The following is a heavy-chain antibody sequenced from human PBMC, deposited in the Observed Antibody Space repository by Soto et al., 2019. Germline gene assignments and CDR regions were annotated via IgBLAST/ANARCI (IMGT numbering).Heavy chain of an antibody. D-gene: IGHD4-17*01. CDR1: GFTFSSHW. V-gene: IGHV3-74*01. J-gene: IGHJ4*02. CDR3: ARGLRPIDY. CDR2: IKSDGSST. Sequence: PGGSLRLSCPASGFTFSSHWMHWVRQGPGKGLVWVSRIKSDGSSTSYADSVKGRFTISRDNAENTLYLQMNSLRVEDTAVYYCARGLRPIDYWGQGTLVTVSS.